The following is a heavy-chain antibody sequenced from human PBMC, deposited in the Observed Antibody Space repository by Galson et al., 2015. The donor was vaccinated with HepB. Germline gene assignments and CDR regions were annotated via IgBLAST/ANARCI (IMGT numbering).Heavy chain of an antibody. D-gene: IGHD3-10*01. Sequence: SVKVSCKASGGTFSSYAISWVRQAPGQGLEWMGRIIPILGIANYAQKFQGRVTITADKSTSTAYMELGSLRSEDTAVYYCARVLVVSLEKNPFGVDAFDIWGQGTMVTVSS. CDR1: GGTFSSYA. V-gene: IGHV1-69*04. J-gene: IGHJ3*02. CDR2: IIPILGIA. CDR3: ARVLVVSLEKNPFGVDAFDI.